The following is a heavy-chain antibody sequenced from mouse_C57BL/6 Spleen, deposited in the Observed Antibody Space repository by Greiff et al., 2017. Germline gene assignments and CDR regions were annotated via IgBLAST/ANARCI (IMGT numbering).Heavy chain of an antibody. V-gene: IGHV1-26*01. J-gene: IGHJ2*01. CDR3: APTVVSYNFDY. CDR2: INPNNGGT. CDR1: GYTFTDYY. D-gene: IGHD1-1*01. Sequence: EVQLQQSGPELVKPGASVKISCKASGYTFTDYYMNWVKQSHGQSLAWIGDINPNNGGTSYNQKFKGKATLTVDKSASTAYMELRSLTSEDSAVDYCAPTVVSYNFDYWGQGTTLTVSS.